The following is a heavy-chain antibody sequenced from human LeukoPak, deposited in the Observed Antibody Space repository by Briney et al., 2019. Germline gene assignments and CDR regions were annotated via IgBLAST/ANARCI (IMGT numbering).Heavy chain of an antibody. D-gene: IGHD3-22*01. CDR2: INPNSGGT. Sequence: SVKVSCKASGYTFTGYYMHWVRQAPGQGLEWMGWINPNSGGTNYAQKFQGRVTMTRDTSISTAYMELSRLRSDDTAVYYCARDLYYYDSSGYYYASIYYYGMDVWGQGTTVTVSS. V-gene: IGHV1-2*02. CDR3: ARDLYYYDSSGYYYASIYYYGMDV. J-gene: IGHJ6*02. CDR1: GYTFTGYY.